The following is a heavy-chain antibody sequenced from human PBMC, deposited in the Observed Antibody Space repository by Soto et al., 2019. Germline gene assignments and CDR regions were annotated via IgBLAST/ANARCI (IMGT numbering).Heavy chain of an antibody. Sequence: SVKVSCQASGGTFCSYATSWVRQAHGQGLEWMGGIISIFGTANYPQTFQGRVTITADKSTSTAYIKPSTLISEDTAVYYSARAASSCRYREDYWGQRTLVAVS. J-gene: IGHJ4*02. CDR3: ARAASSCRYREDY. CDR2: IISIFGTA. V-gene: IGHV1-69*06. D-gene: IGHD6-19*01. CDR1: GGTFCSYA.